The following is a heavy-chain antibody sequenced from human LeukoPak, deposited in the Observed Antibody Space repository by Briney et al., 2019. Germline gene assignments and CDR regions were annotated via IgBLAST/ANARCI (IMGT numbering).Heavy chain of an antibody. D-gene: IGHD7-27*01. J-gene: IGHJ4*02. V-gene: IGHV4-34*01. CDR1: GGSFSGYY. CDR3: ASRKLGNDY. Sequence: SGTLSLTCAVYGGSFSGYYWSWIRQPPGKGLEWIGEINHSGSTNYNPSLKSRVTISVDTSKNQFSLKLSSVTAADTAVYYCASRKLGNDYWGQGTLVTVSS. CDR2: INHSGST.